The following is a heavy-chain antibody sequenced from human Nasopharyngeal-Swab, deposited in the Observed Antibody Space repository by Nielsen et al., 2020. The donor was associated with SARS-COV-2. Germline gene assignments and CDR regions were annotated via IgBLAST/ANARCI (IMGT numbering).Heavy chain of an antibody. J-gene: IGHJ5*02. CDR2: INTGSSSI. Sequence: GESLKISCAASGFTFSSYNMNWVRQAPGKGLEWVSYINTGSSSIYYADSVKGRFTISRDNAKNSLYLQMNSLRDEDTAVYYCAREREFDYDILTGSWFDPWGQGTLVTVSS. D-gene: IGHD3-9*01. V-gene: IGHV3-48*02. CDR3: AREREFDYDILTGSWFDP. CDR1: GFTFSSYN.